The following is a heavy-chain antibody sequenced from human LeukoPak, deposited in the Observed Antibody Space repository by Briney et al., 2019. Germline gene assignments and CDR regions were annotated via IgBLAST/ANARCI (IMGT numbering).Heavy chain of an antibody. Sequence: GGSPRLSCSASKFTFSNAWMSWVRQAPGKGLEWLGRIKPNTDGGTAAYAAPVEDRFTISRDDLKGMLYLQMNSLKIEDTAVYYCATYPQNRHWGQGTLVTVSS. CDR3: ATYPQNRH. CDR2: IKPNTDGGTA. J-gene: IGHJ4*02. CDR1: KFTFSNAW. D-gene: IGHD2/OR15-2a*01. V-gene: IGHV3-15*01.